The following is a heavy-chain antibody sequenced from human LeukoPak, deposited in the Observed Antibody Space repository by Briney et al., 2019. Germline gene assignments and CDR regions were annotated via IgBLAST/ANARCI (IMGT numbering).Heavy chain of an antibody. CDR1: GFTLSSNW. J-gene: IGHJ6*03. D-gene: IGHD3-3*01. CDR2: IDDVRSGT. CDR3: ARDGEYRGYDFWSGYPYYYYMDV. V-gene: IGHV3-74*01. Sequence: GGSLRLSCAVSGFTLSSNWMHWVRQVPGKGLEWVSRIDDVRSGTSYADSVKGRFTISRDDAKNTVYLQMNSLRAEDTAVYYCARDGEYRGYDFWSGYPYYYYMDVWGKGTTVTVSS.